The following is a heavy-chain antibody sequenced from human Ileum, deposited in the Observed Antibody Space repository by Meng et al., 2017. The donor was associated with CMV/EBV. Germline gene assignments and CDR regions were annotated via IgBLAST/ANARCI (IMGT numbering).Heavy chain of an antibody. V-gene: IGHV4-59*01. CDR2: VYSTGST. J-gene: IGHJ4*02. Sequence: QVQPQESGPGPVKPSGTLSLTCSVSGGSISSYYWSWIRQAPGKGLEWIGYVYSTGSTNYSPSLRSRVTISVDTSRNQFSLRLSSVTAADTAVYYCARTGRFGSYYFDYWGQGTLVTVSS. D-gene: IGHD3-10*01. CDR1: GGSISSYY. CDR3: ARTGRFGSYYFDY.